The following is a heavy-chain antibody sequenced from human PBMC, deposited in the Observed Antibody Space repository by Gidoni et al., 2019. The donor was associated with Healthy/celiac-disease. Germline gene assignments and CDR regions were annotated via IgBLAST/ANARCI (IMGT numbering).Heavy chain of an antibody. Sequence: KPGASMKGSCKASGYTFTSYYMHWVRQAPGQGLEWMGIINPSGGSTSYEQKFQGRVTMTRDTSTSTVYMEPSSMRSEDTAVYYCARDRSVVVVAATPSGGFDPWGQGTLVNVSS. CDR1: GYTFTSYY. D-gene: IGHD2-15*01. CDR3: ARDRSVVVVAATPSGGFDP. V-gene: IGHV1-46*03. J-gene: IGHJ5*02. CDR2: INPSGGST.